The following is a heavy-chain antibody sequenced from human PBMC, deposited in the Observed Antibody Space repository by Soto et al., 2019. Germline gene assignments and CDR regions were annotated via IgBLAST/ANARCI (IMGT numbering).Heavy chain of an antibody. CDR3: AHLVTADDSEYFEF. CDR1: GFSLNTPGGG. CDR2: IYWDDDK. V-gene: IGHV2-5*02. D-gene: IGHD3-3*01. Sequence: QITLRESGPTVVKPTQTLTLTCTFSGFSLNTPGGGVGWIRQPPGKALEWVALIYWDDDKRYNPSLKRRLVLTKDSSKNQVVLTMTNVDPVDTATYYCAHLVTADDSEYFEFWGQGTLVPVSP. J-gene: IGHJ4*02.